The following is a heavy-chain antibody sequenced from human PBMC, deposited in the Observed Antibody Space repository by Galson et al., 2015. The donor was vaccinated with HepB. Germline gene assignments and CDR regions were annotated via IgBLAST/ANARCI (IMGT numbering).Heavy chain of an antibody. CDR2: IYYSGST. V-gene: IGHV4-61*01. Sequence: ETLSLTCSVSGGSVSSATHYWSWIRQPPGKGLEWIGYIYYSGSTDYNPSLKSRVTISLDTSKNQFSLKLISVTAADTAVYYCARDQAYSYSFFDYWGQGTLVTVSS. J-gene: IGHJ4*02. D-gene: IGHD5-18*01. CDR3: ARDQAYSYSFFDY. CDR1: GGSVSSATHY.